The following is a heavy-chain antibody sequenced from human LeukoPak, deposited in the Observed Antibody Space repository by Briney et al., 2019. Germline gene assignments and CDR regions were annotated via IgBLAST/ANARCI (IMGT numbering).Heavy chain of an antibody. J-gene: IGHJ5*02. CDR1: GYTFTSYA. Sequence: ASVKVSCKASGYTFTSYAMHWVRQAPGQRFEWMGWINVGNGNTKYSQEFQGRVTMTRDTSTSTVYMELSSLRSEDTAVYYCARAGGVVPAAHNWFDPWGQGTLVTVSS. V-gene: IGHV1-3*03. CDR3: ARAGGVVPAAHNWFDP. CDR2: INVGNGNT. D-gene: IGHD2-2*01.